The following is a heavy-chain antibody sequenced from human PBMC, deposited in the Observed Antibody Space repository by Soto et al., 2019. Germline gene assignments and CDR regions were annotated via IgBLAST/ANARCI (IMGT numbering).Heavy chain of an antibody. J-gene: IGHJ6*02. Sequence: ASVKVSCKASGGTFSSYAISWVRQAPGQGLGWMGGIIPIFGTANYAQKFQGRVTITADESTSTAYMELSSLRSEDTAVYYCARDIVVVPPGYGMDVWGQGTTVTVSS. CDR2: IIPIFGTA. CDR1: GGTFSSYA. V-gene: IGHV1-69*13. D-gene: IGHD2-2*01. CDR3: ARDIVVVPPGYGMDV.